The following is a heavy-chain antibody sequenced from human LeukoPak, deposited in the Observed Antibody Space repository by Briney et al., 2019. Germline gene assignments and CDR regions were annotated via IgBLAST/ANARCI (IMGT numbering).Heavy chain of an antibody. Sequence: GGSLRLSCAASGFTFSSYGMHWVRQAPGKGLEWVAVISYDGSSKNYADSVKGRFTISRDNSKNTLYVEMNSLRAEDTAVYYCAREMATIRGFDYWGQGTLVTVSS. J-gene: IGHJ4*02. CDR3: AREMATIRGFDY. D-gene: IGHD5-24*01. CDR1: GFTFSSYG. CDR2: ISYDGSSK. V-gene: IGHV3-30*03.